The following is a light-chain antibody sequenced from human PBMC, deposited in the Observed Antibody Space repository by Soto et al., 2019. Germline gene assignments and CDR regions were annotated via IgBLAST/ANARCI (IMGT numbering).Light chain of an antibody. V-gene: IGKV3-11*01. CDR3: QQRHMWPIT. CDR1: QSFRGL. Sequence: EVVLTQSPVTLSLSPGERATLSCRASQSFRGLLAWYQQKPGQAPRLLIYDAYNRATGIPPRFSGSGSGTDFTFTISSLEPEDSAVYYCQQRHMWPITFGQGTRLEIK. J-gene: IGKJ5*01. CDR2: DAY.